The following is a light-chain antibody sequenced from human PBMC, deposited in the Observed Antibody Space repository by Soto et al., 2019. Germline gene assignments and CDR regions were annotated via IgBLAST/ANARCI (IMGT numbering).Light chain of an antibody. CDR2: DAS. J-gene: IGKJ4*01. V-gene: IGKV1-33*01. Sequence: DIQMTQSPSSLSASVGDRVTITCQASHDIKKYLNWYQQKAHKVPKLLIHDASTLATGVPSRFTGSGSGTDFTVTINSLQPEDVATYYCQQFDDLPLTFGGGTKVDI. CDR1: HDIKKY. CDR3: QQFDDLPLT.